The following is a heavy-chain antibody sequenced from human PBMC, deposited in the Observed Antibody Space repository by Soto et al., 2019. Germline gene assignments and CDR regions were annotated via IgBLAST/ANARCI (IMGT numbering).Heavy chain of an antibody. CDR2: INPSGDIT. CDR1: GLTFSRYA. V-gene: IGHV3-23*01. CDR3: AKSLSPSALTADYFAY. Sequence: EEQLLESGGGLVQPGGSLRLSCAASGLTFSRYAMSWVRQAPGKGLEWASIINPSGDITYYGESVKGRFTISRYNSKKTLSLQMNSLRAEDTAVYYCAKSLSPSALTADYFAYRGQGALVSVSS. J-gene: IGHJ4*02. D-gene: IGHD2-21*02.